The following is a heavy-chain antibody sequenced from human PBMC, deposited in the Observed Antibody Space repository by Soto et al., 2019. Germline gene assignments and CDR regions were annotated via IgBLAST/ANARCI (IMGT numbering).Heavy chain of an antibody. CDR3: ARGLAITGTTDLSAFDI. V-gene: IGHV3-48*01. Sequence: GGSLRLSCAASGFTFSSYSMNWVRQAPGKGLEWVSYISSSSSTIYYADSVKGRFTISRDNAKNSLYLQMNSLRAEDTAVYYCARGLAITGTTDLSAFDIWGQGTMVTVSS. J-gene: IGHJ3*02. CDR2: ISSSSSTI. D-gene: IGHD1-7*01. CDR1: GFTFSSYS.